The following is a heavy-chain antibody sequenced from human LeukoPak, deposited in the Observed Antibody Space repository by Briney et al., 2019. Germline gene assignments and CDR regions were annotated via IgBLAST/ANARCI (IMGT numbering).Heavy chain of an antibody. Sequence: SETLSLTCAVYGGSFSGYYWSWIRQPPGKGLEWIGETNHSGSTNYNPSLKSRVTISVDTSKNQFSLKLSSVTAADTAVYYCARRDYYDSTTIYWGQGTLVTVSS. CDR3: ARRDYYDSTTIY. CDR2: TNHSGST. D-gene: IGHD3-22*01. J-gene: IGHJ4*02. CDR1: GGSFSGYY. V-gene: IGHV4-34*01.